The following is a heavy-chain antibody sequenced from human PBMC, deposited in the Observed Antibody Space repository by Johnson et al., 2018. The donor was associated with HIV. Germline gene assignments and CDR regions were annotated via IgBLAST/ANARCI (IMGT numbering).Heavy chain of an antibody. Sequence: MLLVESGGGLVQPGGSLRLSCAASGFTFSSYWMSWVRQAPGKGLEWVANIKQDGSEKYDVDSVKGRFTISRDNAKNSLYLQMNSLRAVDKAVYYCARDWLCGGECYLLLDSWGQGTMVNVSS. CDR1: GFTFSSYW. D-gene: IGHD2-21*01. CDR3: ARDWLCGGECYLLLDS. J-gene: IGHJ3*02. V-gene: IGHV3-7*05. CDR2: IKQDGSEK.